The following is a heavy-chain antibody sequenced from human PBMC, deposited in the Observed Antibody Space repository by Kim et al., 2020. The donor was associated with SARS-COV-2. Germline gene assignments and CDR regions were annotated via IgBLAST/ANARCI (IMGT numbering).Heavy chain of an antibody. D-gene: IGHD6-13*01. CDR1: GFTFSSYG. CDR3: ARDAGTYSSSWALRYYY. J-gene: IGHJ6*01. CDR2: ISYDGSNK. Sequence: GGSLRLSCAASGFTFSSYGMHWVRQAPGKGLEWVAVISYDGSNKYYADSVKGRFTISRDNSKNTLYLQMNSLRAEDTAVYYCARDAGTYSSSWALRYYY. V-gene: IGHV3-33*05.